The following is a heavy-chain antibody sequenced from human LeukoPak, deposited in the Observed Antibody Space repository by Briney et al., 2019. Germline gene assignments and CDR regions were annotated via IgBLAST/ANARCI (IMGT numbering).Heavy chain of an antibody. CDR1: GFTFSSYG. D-gene: IGHD6-13*01. CDR3: AKDIWIAAAGLPDY. V-gene: IGHV3-30*18. CDR2: ISYDGSNK. Sequence: GGSLRLSCAASGFTFSSYGMHWVRQAPGKGLEWVAVISYDGSNKYYADSVKGRFTISRDNSKNTLYLQMNSLRAEDTAVYYCAKDIWIAAAGLPDYWGQGTLVTVSS. J-gene: IGHJ4*02.